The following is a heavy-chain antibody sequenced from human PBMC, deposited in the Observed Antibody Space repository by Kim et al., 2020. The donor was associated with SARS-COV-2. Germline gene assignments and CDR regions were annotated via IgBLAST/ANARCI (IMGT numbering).Heavy chain of an antibody. D-gene: IGHD2-8*01. V-gene: IGHV3-15*01. CDR3: TARVYAIRGTGTTGWGPDY. J-gene: IGHJ4*02. Sequence: RFTISRDDSKNTLYLQMNSLKTEDTAVYYCTARVYAIRGTGTTGWGPDYWGQGTLVTVSS.